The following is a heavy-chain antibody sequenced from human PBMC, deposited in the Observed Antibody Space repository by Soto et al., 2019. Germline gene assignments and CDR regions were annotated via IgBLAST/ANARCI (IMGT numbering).Heavy chain of an antibody. CDR2: IYYSGST. Sequence: SETLSLTCTVSGGSISSYYWSWIRQPPGKGLEWIGYIYYSGSTNYNPSLKSRVTISVDTSKNQFSLKLSSVTAADTAVYYCARSVILTGGSYKGLIRLHYFDTWGPGTLVTVSS. D-gene: IGHD3-9*01. J-gene: IGHJ4*02. V-gene: IGHV4-59*12. CDR3: ARSVILTGGSYKGLIRLHYFDT. CDR1: GGSISSYY.